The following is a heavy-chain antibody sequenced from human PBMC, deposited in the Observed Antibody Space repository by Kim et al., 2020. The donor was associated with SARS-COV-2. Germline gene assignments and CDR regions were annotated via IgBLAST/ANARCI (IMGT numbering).Heavy chain of an antibody. CDR3: ARGITIFGVHPYYYYYYYM. CDR1: GGSFSGYY. J-gene: IGHJ6*03. D-gene: IGHD3-3*01. V-gene: IGHV4-34*01. CDR2: INHSGST. Sequence: SQTLSLTCAVYGGSFSGYYWSWIRQPPGKGLEWIGEINHSGSTNYNPSLKSRVTISVDTSKNQFSLKLSSVTAADTAVYYCARGITIFGVHPYYYYYYYM.